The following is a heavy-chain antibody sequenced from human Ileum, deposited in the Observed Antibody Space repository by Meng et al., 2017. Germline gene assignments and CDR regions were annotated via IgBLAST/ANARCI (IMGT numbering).Heavy chain of an antibody. J-gene: IGHJ4*02. D-gene: IGHD2-21*02. CDR3: ARSFCSGDCYNLDN. Sequence: VEFGAWFKKPVAAVGCPCNAFGYLFGRNGMQCVRQAPGQRLEWMGWINPASGHTMYSENFQGRVTITRDISANTAYMELNSLRSEDTAVYYCARSFCSGDCYNLDNWGQGTLVTVSS. CDR1: GYLFGRNG. CDR2: INPASGHT. V-gene: IGHV1-3*01.